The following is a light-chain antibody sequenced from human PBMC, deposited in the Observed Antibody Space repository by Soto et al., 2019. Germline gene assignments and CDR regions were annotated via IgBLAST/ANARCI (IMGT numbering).Light chain of an antibody. V-gene: IGKV3-20*01. J-gene: IGKJ2*01. Sequence: ESVLTQSPDTLSLSPGDRATLSCRTSQSVSNSLFAWYQQKPGQAPRLLIYGISTRATGIPDRFSGSGSGTDFTLTISRLEPEDFVVYFCQQYSTLPHTFGHGTKLEVK. CDR3: QQYSTLPHT. CDR2: GIS. CDR1: QSVSNSL.